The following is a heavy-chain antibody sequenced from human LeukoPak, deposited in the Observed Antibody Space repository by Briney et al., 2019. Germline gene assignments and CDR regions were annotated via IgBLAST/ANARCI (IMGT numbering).Heavy chain of an antibody. J-gene: IGHJ4*02. CDR2: IGYTGTNT. V-gene: IGHV3-30*02. CDR1: GFTFSSFG. D-gene: IGHD1-26*01. CDR3: ARDLHGKYYIAY. Sequence: GGSLRLSCAASGFTFSSFGMHWVRQAPGEGLEWVAYIGYTGTNTYYADSVKGRFTISRDNSKNTVHLQMNSLRAAHTALYSCARDLHGKYYIAYWGQGTLVTVSS.